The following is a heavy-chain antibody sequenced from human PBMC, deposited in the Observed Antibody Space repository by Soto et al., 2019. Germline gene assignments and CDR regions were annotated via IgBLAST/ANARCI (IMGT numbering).Heavy chain of an antibody. CDR3: VRAPVDYYSADYFYI. CDR2: MNPNSGNT. V-gene: IGHV1-8*01. J-gene: IGHJ4*02. Sequence: QVQLVQSGAEVKRPGASVKVSCKASGYTFTENDINWVRQATGQGLEWMGWMNPNSGNTGYAQKLQGRVTMARDNSITTAYMEWRSLRSEYTAVKFCVRAPVDYYSADYFYIWGQGTLVTVSS. CDR1: GYTFTEND. D-gene: IGHD2-21*01.